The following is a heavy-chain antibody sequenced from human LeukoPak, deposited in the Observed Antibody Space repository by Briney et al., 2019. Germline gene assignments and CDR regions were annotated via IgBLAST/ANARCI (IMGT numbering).Heavy chain of an antibody. CDR3: ARDRLYYGDYVGYFGY. V-gene: IGHV1-18*01. Sequence: ASVKVSCKASGYTFTSYGISWVRQAPGQGLEWMGWISAYNGNTNYAQKLQGRVTMTTDTSTSTAYMELRSLRSDDTAVYYCARDRLYYGDYVGYFGYWGQGTLVTVSS. CDR1: GYTFTSYG. J-gene: IGHJ4*02. D-gene: IGHD4-17*01. CDR2: ISAYNGNT.